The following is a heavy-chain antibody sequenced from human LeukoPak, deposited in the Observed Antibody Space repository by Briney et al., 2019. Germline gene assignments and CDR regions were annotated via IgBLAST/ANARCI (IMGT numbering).Heavy chain of an antibody. CDR2: IYTSGST. Sequence: PSQTLSLTCTVSGGSISSGGYYWSWIRQPAGKGLEWIGRIYTSGSTNYNPSLKSRVTISVDTSKNQFSLKLSSVTAADTAVYYCARDLVGIAARPPLWGQGTLVTVSS. D-gene: IGHD6-6*01. J-gene: IGHJ4*02. CDR3: ARDLVGIAARPPL. V-gene: IGHV4-61*02. CDR1: GGSISSGGYY.